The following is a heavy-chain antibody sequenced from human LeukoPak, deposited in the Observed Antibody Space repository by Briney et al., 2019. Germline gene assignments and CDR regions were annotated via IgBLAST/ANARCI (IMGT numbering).Heavy chain of an antibody. CDR1: GGSISSSSYY. CDR2: IYYSGST. V-gene: IGHV4-39*01. CDR3: ARHYDFWSGYYVVY. J-gene: IGHJ4*02. D-gene: IGHD3-3*01. Sequence: PSETLSLNCTVSGGSISSSSYYWGWIRQPPGKGLEWIGSIYYSGSTYYNPSLKSRVTISVDTSKNQFPLKLSSVTAADTAVYYCARHYDFWSGYYVVYWGQGTLVTVSS.